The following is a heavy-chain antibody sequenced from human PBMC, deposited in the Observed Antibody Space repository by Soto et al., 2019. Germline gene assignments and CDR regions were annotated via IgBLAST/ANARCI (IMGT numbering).Heavy chain of an antibody. CDR3: AKGTGELPYYYYGMDV. CDR1: VFPFSTYA. Sequence: GGSLRLSCLASVFPFSTYAMSWVRQTPGKGLEWVSAISGSGGSTYYADSVKGRFTISRDNSKNTLYLQMNSLRAEDTAVYYCAKGTGELPYYYYGMDVWGQGTTVTVSS. J-gene: IGHJ6*02. D-gene: IGHD1-7*01. CDR2: ISGSGGST. V-gene: IGHV3-23*01.